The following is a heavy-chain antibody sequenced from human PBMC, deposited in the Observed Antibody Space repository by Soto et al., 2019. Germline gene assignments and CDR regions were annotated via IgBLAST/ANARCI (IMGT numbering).Heavy chain of an antibody. CDR2: IIPIFGTA. CDR3: AREGSSSWFWFDP. Sequence: SVNVSCKASGGTFSSYAISWVRHAPGQGLEWMGGIIPIFGTANYAQKFQGRVTITADESTSTAYMELSSLRSEDTAVYYCAREGSSSWFWFDPWGQGTLVTVSS. J-gene: IGHJ5*02. D-gene: IGHD6-13*01. V-gene: IGHV1-69*13. CDR1: GGTFSSYA.